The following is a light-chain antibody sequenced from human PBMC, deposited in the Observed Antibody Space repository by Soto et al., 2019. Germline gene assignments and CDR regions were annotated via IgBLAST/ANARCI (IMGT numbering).Light chain of an antibody. CDR2: DAA. Sequence: EIVLTQSPATLSLSPGERATLSCRASQSVTRNLVWYQQKTGQAPTVLIYDAANRASGIPARFSGSGSGTDFTLTSSSLEHEDFAFYYWQQRSNWPLTFGGGTKVEIK. CDR3: QQRSNWPLT. J-gene: IGKJ4*01. V-gene: IGKV3-11*01. CDR1: QSVTRN.